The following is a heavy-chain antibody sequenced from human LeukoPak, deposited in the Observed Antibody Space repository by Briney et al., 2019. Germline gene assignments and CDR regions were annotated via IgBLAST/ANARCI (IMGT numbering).Heavy chain of an antibody. CDR2: INPSGGST. V-gene: IGHV1-46*01. D-gene: IGHD1-26*01. J-gene: IGHJ4*02. Sequence: ASVKVSCKASGYTFTSYYIHWVRQAPGQGLEWMGIINPSGGSTSYARKFQGRVTMTRDTSTSTVYMELSSLRSEDTAVYYCARGFGVGASKRYQFDYWGQGTLVTVSS. CDR1: GYTFTSYY. CDR3: ARGFGVGASKRYQFDY.